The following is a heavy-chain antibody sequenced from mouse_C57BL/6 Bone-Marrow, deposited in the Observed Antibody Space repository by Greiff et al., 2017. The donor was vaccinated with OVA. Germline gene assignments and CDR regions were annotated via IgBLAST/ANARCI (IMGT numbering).Heavy chain of an antibody. V-gene: IGHV5-4*01. J-gene: IGHJ2*01. D-gene: IGHD2-1*01. CDR1: GFTFSSYA. CDR3: ARDSGTLYYGNYVFDY. Sequence: EVKLMESGGGLVKPGGSLKLSCAASGFTFSSYAMSWVRQTPEKRLEWVATISDGGSYTYYPDNVKGRFTISRDNAKNNLYLQRSHLKSEDTAMYYCARDSGTLYYGNYVFDYWGQGTTLTVSS. CDR2: ISDGGSYT.